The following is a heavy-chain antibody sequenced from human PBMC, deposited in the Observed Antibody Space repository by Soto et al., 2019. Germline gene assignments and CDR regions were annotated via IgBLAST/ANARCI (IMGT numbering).Heavy chain of an antibody. Sequence: EVQLVESGGGLIQPGGSLRLSCAASGFTVSSNYMNWVRQAPGKGLEWISVIYSGGNTYYADSVKGRFTISRDNSKNTLYLQLGSLRVEDTAVYYCARDRLSGPPYGGMDVWGQGTAVTVSS. CDR2: IYSGGNT. CDR3: ARDRLSGPPYGGMDV. CDR1: GFTVSSNY. V-gene: IGHV3-53*01. J-gene: IGHJ6*02. D-gene: IGHD4-17*01.